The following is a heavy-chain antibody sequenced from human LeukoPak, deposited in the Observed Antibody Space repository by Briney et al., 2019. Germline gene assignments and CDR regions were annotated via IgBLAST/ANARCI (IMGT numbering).Heavy chain of an antibody. CDR3: ARPTSGNKSGYNWRFDY. Sequence: GGSLRLSCAASGFTFTSYAMHWVRQAPGKGLEWVAVISFAGDIYYYADSVKGRFTISRDNSRSTLYLQMNSLRAEDTAVYYCARPTSGNKSGYNWRFDYWGQGTLVTVSS. J-gene: IGHJ4*02. D-gene: IGHD5-24*01. V-gene: IGHV3-30*04. CDR2: ISFAGDIY. CDR1: GFTFTSYA.